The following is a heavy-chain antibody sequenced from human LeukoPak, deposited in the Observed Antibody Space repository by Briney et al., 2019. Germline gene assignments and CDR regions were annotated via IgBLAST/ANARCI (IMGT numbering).Heavy chain of an antibody. J-gene: IGHJ3*01. CDR2: ISDLGLST. CDR3: ARISLRAFDV. D-gene: IGHD2/OR15-2a*01. V-gene: IGHV3-23*01. CDR1: GFIFNSYA. Sequence: GGSLRLSCAASGFIFNSYAMSWVRQAPGKGLEWVSTISDLGLSTYYADSVKGRLTISRDNSKNTLSLLLSSLRADDTAIYYCARISLRAFDVWGQGTTVTVSS.